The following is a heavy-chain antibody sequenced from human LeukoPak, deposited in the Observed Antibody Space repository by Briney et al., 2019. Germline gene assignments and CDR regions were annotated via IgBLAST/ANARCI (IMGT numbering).Heavy chain of an antibody. D-gene: IGHD3-9*01. CDR2: ISAYNGNT. Sequence: ASVKVSCKASGYTFTSYDINWVRQATGQGLEWMGWISAYNGNTNYAQKLQGRVTMTTDTSTSTAYMELRSLRSDDTAVYYCARVFGNTILGARPYDYWGQGTLVTVSS. CDR3: ARVFGNTILGARPYDY. J-gene: IGHJ4*02. V-gene: IGHV1-18*01. CDR1: GYTFTSYD.